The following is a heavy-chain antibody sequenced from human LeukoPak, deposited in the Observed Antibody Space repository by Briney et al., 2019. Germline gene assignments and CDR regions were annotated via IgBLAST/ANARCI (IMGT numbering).Heavy chain of an antibody. J-gene: IGHJ4*02. Sequence: SETLSLTCTVSGGSISSGGYYWSWIRQPPGKGLEWIGYIYHSGSTYYNPSLKSRVTISVDRSKNQFSLKLSSVTAADTAVYYCARDRRSGYDWVYWGQGTLVTVSS. CDR2: IYHSGST. V-gene: IGHV4-30-2*01. CDR1: GGSISSGGYY. CDR3: ARDRRSGYDWVY. D-gene: IGHD5-12*01.